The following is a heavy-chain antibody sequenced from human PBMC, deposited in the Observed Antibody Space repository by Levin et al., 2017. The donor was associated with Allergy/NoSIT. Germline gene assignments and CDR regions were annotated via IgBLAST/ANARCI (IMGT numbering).Heavy chain of an antibody. V-gene: IGHV3-30*18. J-gene: IGHJ3*02. Sequence: GGSLRLSCAASGFTFSSYGMHWVRQAPGKGLEWVAVISYDGSNKYYADSVKGRFTISRDNSKNTLYLQMNSLRAEDTAVYYCAKYRSKSVVTKSAASPFRVGYAFDIWGQGTMVTVSS. D-gene: IGHD3-22*01. CDR1: GFTFSSYG. CDR3: AKYRSKSVVTKSAASPFRVGYAFDI. CDR2: ISYDGSNK.